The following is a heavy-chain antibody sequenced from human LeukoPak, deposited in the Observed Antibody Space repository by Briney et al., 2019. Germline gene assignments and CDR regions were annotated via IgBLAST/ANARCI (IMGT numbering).Heavy chain of an antibody. Sequence: EASVKVSCKASGYTFSDYYMHWVRQAPGQGLEWMGWINPNSGGTNYAQKFQGRVTMTRDTSISTAYMELSRLRSDDTAVYYCARRTRYYYGSGRSLDAFDIWGQGTMVTVSS. V-gene: IGHV1-2*02. CDR2: INPNSGGT. CDR1: GYTFSDYY. CDR3: ARRTRYYYGSGRSLDAFDI. D-gene: IGHD3-10*01. J-gene: IGHJ3*02.